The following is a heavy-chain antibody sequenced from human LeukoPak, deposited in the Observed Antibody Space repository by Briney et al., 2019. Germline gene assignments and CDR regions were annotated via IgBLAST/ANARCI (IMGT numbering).Heavy chain of an antibody. V-gene: IGHV3-23*01. CDR1: GFTFSSYA. Sequence: GGSLRLSCASSGFTFSSYAMSWVRQAPGKGLEWVSAIRGSGGSTYYADSVKGRFTISRDNSKNTLYLQMNSLRAEDTAVYYCAKDLSSSSSVVVVAAKHDYWGQGTLVTVSS. D-gene: IGHD2-15*01. CDR2: IRGSGGST. CDR3: AKDLSSSSSVVVVAAKHDY. J-gene: IGHJ4*02.